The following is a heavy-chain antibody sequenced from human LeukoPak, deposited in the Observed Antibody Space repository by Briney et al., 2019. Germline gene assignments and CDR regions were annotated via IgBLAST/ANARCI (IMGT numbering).Heavy chain of an antibody. CDR2: INPNSGGT. Sequence: ASVKVSCKASGYTFTVYYMHWVRQAPGLGLEWMGRINPNSGGTNYAQKFQGRVTMTRDTSISTAYMELSRLRSDDTAVYYCARELGYCSSTSCLTPNGYWGQGTLVTVSS. J-gene: IGHJ4*02. CDR1: GYTFTVYY. CDR3: ARELGYCSSTSCLTPNGY. V-gene: IGHV1-2*06. D-gene: IGHD2-2*01.